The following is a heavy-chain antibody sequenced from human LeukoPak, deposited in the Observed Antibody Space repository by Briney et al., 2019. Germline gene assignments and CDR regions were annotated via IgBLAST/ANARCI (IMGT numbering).Heavy chain of an antibody. CDR1: GFAFDEYT. J-gene: IGHJ4*02. D-gene: IGHD4-23*01. V-gene: IGHV3-43*01. CDR3: AKDMEDYGGNSFDS. Sequence: GGSLRLSCAASGFAFDEYTFNWVRQAPGKGREWVFLLSWDGHSTSYADSVKGHFTVSRYNNKNSVYLEMKDLTMEDTALYYCAKDMEDYGGNSFDSWGEGTLVTVSS. CDR2: LSWDGHST.